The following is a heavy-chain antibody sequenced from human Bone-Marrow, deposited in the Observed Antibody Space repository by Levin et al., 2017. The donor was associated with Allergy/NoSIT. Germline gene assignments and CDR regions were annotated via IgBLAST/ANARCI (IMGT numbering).Heavy chain of an antibody. CDR2: LSGNSRSI. Sequence: LSLTCAASGFSFQDYPMHWVRQAPGKGLEWVAGLSGNSRSIGYADSVRGRFTVSRDNAKSSLYLQLNDVRIEVSALYYCAKEIRRADSSPDYWGQGTLVTVFS. J-gene: IGHJ4*02. D-gene: IGHD6-6*01. CDR1: GFSFQDYP. V-gene: IGHV3-9*01. CDR3: AKEIRRADSSPDY.